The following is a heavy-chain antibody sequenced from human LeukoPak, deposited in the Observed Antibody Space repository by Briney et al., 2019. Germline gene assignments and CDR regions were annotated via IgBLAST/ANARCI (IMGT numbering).Heavy chain of an antibody. CDR2: INQSGIT. J-gene: IGHJ4*02. CDR1: GGSFSGFY. V-gene: IGHV4-34*01. CDR3: ARGGTFGEPFSRC. D-gene: IGHD3-10*01. Sequence: PSETLSLTCAVYGGSFSGFYWTWIRQPPGKGLEWIGEINQSGITNYSPSLKSRMVISVDTSKKQFSLKLNSVTAADTAVYYCARGGTFGEPFSRCWGQGTLVTVSS.